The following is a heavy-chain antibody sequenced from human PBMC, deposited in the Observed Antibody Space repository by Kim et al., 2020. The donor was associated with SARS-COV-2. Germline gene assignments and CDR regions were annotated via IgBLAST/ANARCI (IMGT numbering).Heavy chain of an antibody. V-gene: IGHV4-59*13. Sequence: SETLSLTCAVSGGSISSYYWSWIRQPPGKGLEWIGHIYYSGGTNYNPSLKSRVTISLDTSNIQFSLNLSSVTAADTAIYYCARDGGGGAFSPWGQGTLVTVSS. D-gene: IGHD3-16*01. CDR2: IYYSGGT. CDR3: ARDGGGGAFSP. CDR1: GGSISSYY. J-gene: IGHJ4*02.